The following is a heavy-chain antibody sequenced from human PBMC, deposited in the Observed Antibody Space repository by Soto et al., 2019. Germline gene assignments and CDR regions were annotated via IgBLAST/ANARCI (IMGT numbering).Heavy chain of an antibody. CDR3: ARAALIYGFDY. CDR1: GGSISSGGYS. J-gene: IGHJ4*02. CDR2: IYHSGST. D-gene: IGHD3-10*01. V-gene: IGHV4-30-2*01. Sequence: PSETLSLTCAVSGGSISSGGYSWSGIRQPPGKGLEWIGYIYHSGSTYYNPSLKSRVTISVDRSKNQFSLKLSSVTAADTAVYYCARAALIYGFDYWGQGTLVTVSS.